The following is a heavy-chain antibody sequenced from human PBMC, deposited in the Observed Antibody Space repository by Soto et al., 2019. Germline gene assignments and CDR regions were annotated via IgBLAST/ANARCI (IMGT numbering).Heavy chain of an antibody. V-gene: IGHV4-59*01. CDR3: ARGGGYDFRSSQAPRIAV. CDR1: GGSISDFY. J-gene: IGHJ6*02. Sequence: TLSLTCNVSGGSISDFYWSWIRQSPGKRLEWIGYLYYTGSANYNPALKSRVTISLDTSKNQFSLKVRSVTAADTAVYYCARGGGYDFRSSQAPRIAVWRQGTTVT. CDR2: LYYTGSA. D-gene: IGHD3-3*01.